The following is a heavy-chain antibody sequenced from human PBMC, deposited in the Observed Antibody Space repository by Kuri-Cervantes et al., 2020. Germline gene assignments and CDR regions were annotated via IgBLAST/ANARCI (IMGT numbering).Heavy chain of an antibody. J-gene: IGHJ4*02. D-gene: IGHD2-21*02. Sequence: GESLKISCAASGFIFDDYGMSWVRQAPGKGLEWVSGINWNGGSTGYADSVKGRFTISRDNAKNSLYLQMNSLRAEDTAVYYCAKEKVADYYFDYWGQGTLVTVSS. V-gene: IGHV3-20*04. CDR1: GFIFDDYG. CDR3: AKEKVADYYFDY. CDR2: INWNGGST.